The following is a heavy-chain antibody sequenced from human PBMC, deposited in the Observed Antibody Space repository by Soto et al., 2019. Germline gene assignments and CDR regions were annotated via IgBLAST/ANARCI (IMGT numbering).Heavy chain of an antibody. CDR1: GYSISIGNY. CDR3: ARVLGAHLYYFDY. V-gene: IGHV4-38-2*02. D-gene: IGHD1-26*01. CDR2: IYQSGST. Sequence: PSETLSLTCPVSGYSISIGNYWGWIRQPPGKRLEGIGSIYQSGSTYYNPSLRSRATTTVDTSKNQLSPKLSSVTAADRSVYYCARVLGAHLYYFDYWGKGILVTVSS. J-gene: IGHJ4*02.